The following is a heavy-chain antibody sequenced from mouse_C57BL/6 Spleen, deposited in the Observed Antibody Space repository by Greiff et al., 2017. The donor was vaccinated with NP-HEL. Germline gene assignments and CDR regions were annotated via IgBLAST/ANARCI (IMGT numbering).Heavy chain of an antibody. CDR1: GYTFTSYW. CDR3: ARSLSLGSVAY. Sequence: QVQLQQPGTELVKPGASVKLSCKASGYTFTSYWMHWVKQRPGQGLEWIGNINPSNGGTNYNEKFKSKATLTVDKSSNTAYMQLSSLTSEVSVVYYCARSLSLGSVAYWGQGTLVTVSA. D-gene: IGHD1-1*01. CDR2: INPSNGGT. V-gene: IGHV1-53*01. J-gene: IGHJ3*01.